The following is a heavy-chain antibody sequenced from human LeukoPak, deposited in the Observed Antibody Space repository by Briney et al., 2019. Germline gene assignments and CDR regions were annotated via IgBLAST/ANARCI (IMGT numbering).Heavy chain of an antibody. CDR3: ARTYDSSGYSSSLILDY. D-gene: IGHD3-22*01. J-gene: IGHJ4*02. CDR2: IKQDGSEK. V-gene: IGHV3-7*01. Sequence: GGSLRLSCAASGFTFSSYWMSWVRQAPGKGLEWVANIKQDGSEKYYVDSVKGRFTISRDNAKNSLYLQMNSLRAEDTAVYYCARTYDSSGYSSSLILDYWGRGTLVTVSS. CDR1: GFTFSSYW.